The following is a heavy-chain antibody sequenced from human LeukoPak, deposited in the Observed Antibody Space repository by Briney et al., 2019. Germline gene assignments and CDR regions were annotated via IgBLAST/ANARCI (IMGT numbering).Heavy chain of an antibody. Sequence: ASVKVSCKASGYTFTGYYMHWVRQAPGQGLEWMGWINPNSGGTNYAQKFQGWVTMTRDTSISTAYMELSRLRSDDTAVYYCARATGWHEDRFDPWGQGTLVTVSS. CDR2: INPNSGGT. J-gene: IGHJ5*02. V-gene: IGHV1-2*04. CDR3: ARATGWHEDRFDP. D-gene: IGHD1-1*01. CDR1: GYTFTGYY.